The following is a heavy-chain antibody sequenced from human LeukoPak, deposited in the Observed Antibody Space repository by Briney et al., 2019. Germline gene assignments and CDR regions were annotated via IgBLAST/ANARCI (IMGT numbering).Heavy chain of an antibody. CDR3: AKDTGGDYYYYGMDV. D-gene: IGHD4-17*01. CDR1: GFTFDDYA. J-gene: IGHJ6*02. Sequence: GRSLRLSCAASGFTFDDYAMHWVRQAPGKGLGWVSGISWNSGSIGYADSVKGRFTISRDNAKNSLYLQMNSLRAEDTALYYCAKDTGGDYYYYGMDVWGQGTTVTVSS. CDR2: ISWNSGSI. V-gene: IGHV3-9*01.